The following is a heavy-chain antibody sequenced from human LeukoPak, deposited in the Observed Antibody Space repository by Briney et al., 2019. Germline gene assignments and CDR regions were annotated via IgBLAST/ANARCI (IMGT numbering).Heavy chain of an antibody. CDR2: ISGSDGST. Sequence: GGSLRLSCAASGFTFSSYAMSWVRQTPGKGLEWVSAISGSDGSTYYADSVKGRFTISRDKSKNTLYLQMNSLRAEDTAIYYCAKDGSSNWYGWFDPWGQGTLVTVSS. CDR1: GFTFSSYA. CDR3: AKDGSSNWYGWFDP. J-gene: IGHJ5*02. V-gene: IGHV3-23*01. D-gene: IGHD6-13*01.